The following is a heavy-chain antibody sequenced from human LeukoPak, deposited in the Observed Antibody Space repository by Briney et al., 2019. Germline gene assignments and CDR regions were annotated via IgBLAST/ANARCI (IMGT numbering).Heavy chain of an antibody. CDR1: GGTFSSYY. CDR2: IYYSGST. Sequence: SETLSLTCTVSGGTFSSYYWSWIRQPPGKGLEWIGDIYYSGSTNYNPSLKSRVTISVDTSKNQFSLKLSSVTAADTAVYYCARVGMGDVVAAHFDYWGQGTLVTVSS. J-gene: IGHJ4*02. V-gene: IGHV4-59*08. D-gene: IGHD2-15*01. CDR3: ARVGMGDVVAAHFDY.